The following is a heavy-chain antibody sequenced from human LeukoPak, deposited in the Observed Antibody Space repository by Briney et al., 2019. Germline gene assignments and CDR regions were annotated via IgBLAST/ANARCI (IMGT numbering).Heavy chain of an antibody. Sequence: ASVKVSCNASGYTFTSYDINWVRQATGQGLEWMGWMNPNSGNTGYAQKFQGRVTITRNTSISTVYMELSSLRSEDTAVYYCAYSSSWYPDYWGQGTLVTVSS. CDR3: AYSSSWYPDY. V-gene: IGHV1-8*01. J-gene: IGHJ4*02. D-gene: IGHD6-13*01. CDR1: GYTFTSYD. CDR2: MNPNSGNT.